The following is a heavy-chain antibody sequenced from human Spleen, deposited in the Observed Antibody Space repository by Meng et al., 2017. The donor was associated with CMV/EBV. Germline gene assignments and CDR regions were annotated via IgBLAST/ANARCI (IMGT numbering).Heavy chain of an antibody. CDR1: GFTFSSYA. D-gene: IGHD1-26*01. V-gene: IGHV3-23*01. J-gene: IGHJ3*02. CDR2: ISGTGATT. Sequence: GGSLRLSCAASGFTFSSYAMSWVRQAPGKGLEWISAISGTGATTYYADSVKGRFTISRDKSKNTLSLQMNSLRREDTAVYYCARGKVPDYPGSLGDAFDIWGQGTMVTVSS. CDR3: ARGKVPDYPGSLGDAFDI.